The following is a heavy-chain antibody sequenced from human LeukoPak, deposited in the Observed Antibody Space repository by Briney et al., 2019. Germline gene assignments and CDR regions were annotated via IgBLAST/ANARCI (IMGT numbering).Heavy chain of an antibody. V-gene: IGHV4-38-2*02. CDR1: GYSISSGYY. Sequence: SETLSLTCAVSGYSISSGYYWGWIREPPGKGLEGIGSIYHSGSTFYNPSLKSRVTISVDTSKNQFSLKLNSVTAADTAVYYCARDWGLGSHLYYFDYWGQGTLVTVSS. D-gene: IGHD1-26*01. CDR2: IYHSGST. J-gene: IGHJ4*02. CDR3: ARDWGLGSHLYYFDY.